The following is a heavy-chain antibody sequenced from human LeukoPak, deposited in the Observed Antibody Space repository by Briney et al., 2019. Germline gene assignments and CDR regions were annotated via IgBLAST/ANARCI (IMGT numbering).Heavy chain of an antibody. CDR3: ARDSHSSSLDWFDP. D-gene: IGHD6-6*01. J-gene: IGHJ5*02. Sequence: GASVKVSCKASGYTFTSYGISWVRQAPGQGLEWMGWINPNSGGTNYAQKFQGRVTMTRDTSISTAYMELSRLRSDDTAVYYCARDSHSSSLDWFDPWGQGTLVTVSS. CDR2: INPNSGGT. CDR1: GYTFTSYG. V-gene: IGHV1-2*02.